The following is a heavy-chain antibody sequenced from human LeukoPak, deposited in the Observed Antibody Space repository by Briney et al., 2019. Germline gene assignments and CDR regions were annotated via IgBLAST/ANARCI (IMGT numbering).Heavy chain of an antibody. Sequence: GASVKVSCKASGYSFVTYDINWVRQATGQGLEWMGWMNPTSGNTGYAQKFQGRVTMTRDTSISTAYMELSSLRSEDTAVYYCVRGRAVRYSASFDPWGQGTQVTVSS. CDR3: VRGRAVRYSASFDP. J-gene: IGHJ5*02. CDR2: MNPTSGNT. V-gene: IGHV1-8*01. CDR1: GYSFVTYD. D-gene: IGHD3-9*01.